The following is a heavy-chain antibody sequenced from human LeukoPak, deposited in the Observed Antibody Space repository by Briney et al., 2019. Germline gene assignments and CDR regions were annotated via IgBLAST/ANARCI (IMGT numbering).Heavy chain of an antibody. CDR3: AREKFLGRLTRVLDT. CDR1: NGSFTEY. Sequence: SETLSLTCVVNNGSFTEYWSWTRQPPRKGLEWIGEVYHSGSTNYNPSLKSRLSISTDMSKKQFSLKLNSVTAADTAVYYCAREKFLGRLTRVLDTWGQGTLVTVSS. CDR2: VYHSGST. J-gene: IGHJ5*02. V-gene: IGHV4-34*01. D-gene: IGHD3-3*01.